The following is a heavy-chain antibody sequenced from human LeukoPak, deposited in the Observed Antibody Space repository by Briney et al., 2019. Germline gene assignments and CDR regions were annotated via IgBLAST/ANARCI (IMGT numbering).Heavy chain of an antibody. CDR3: LSEYYDFWSGSN. J-gene: IGHJ4*02. Sequence: PGGSLRLSCAASGFTFSSYWMSWVRQAPGKGLEWVANIKQDGSEKYYVDSVKGRFTISRDNAKNSLYLQMSSLRAEDTALYYCLSEYYDFWSGSNWGQGTLVTVSS. D-gene: IGHD3-3*01. V-gene: IGHV3-7*01. CDR2: IKQDGSEK. CDR1: GFTFSSYW.